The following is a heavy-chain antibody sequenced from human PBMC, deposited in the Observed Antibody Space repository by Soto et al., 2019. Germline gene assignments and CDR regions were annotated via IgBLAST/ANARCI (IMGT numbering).Heavy chain of an antibody. J-gene: IGHJ6*02. D-gene: IGHD6-13*01. Sequence: GASVKVSCKASGYTFTSYAMNWVRQAPGQGLEWMGWINTNTGNPTYAQGFTGRFVFSLDTSVSTAYLQICSLKAEDTAVYYCARALGIATAGTLPDSYYYGMDVWGQGTTVTVSS. CDR1: GYTFTSYA. V-gene: IGHV7-4-1*01. CDR3: ARALGIATAGTLPDSYYYGMDV. CDR2: INTNTGNP.